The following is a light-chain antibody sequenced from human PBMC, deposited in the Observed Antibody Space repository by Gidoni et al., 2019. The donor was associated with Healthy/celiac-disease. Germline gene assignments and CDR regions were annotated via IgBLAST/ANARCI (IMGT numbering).Light chain of an antibody. J-gene: IGLJ3*02. CDR2: DVS. Sequence: SALTQPASVSGSPGQSITISCTGTSSDVGSYNYVSWYPQHPGKAPKLMIYDVSNRPSGVSNRFSGSKSGNTASLTISGLQAEDEADYYCSSYTSSSTRVFGGGTKLTVL. CDR3: SSYTSSSTRV. CDR1: SSDVGSYNY. V-gene: IGLV2-14*01.